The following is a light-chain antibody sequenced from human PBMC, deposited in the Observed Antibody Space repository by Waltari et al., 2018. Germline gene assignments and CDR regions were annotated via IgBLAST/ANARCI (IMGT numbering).Light chain of an antibody. V-gene: IGKV3-20*01. CDR2: DAS. J-gene: IGKJ1*01. CDR1: QSVSRS. CDR3: QHYVRLPAT. Sequence: EIVLTQSPGTLSLSPGERATLSCRASQSVSRSLTWYQRKPGQAPRLLIYDASSRATGIPDRFSGSGYGTDFSLTISRLQPEDFAVYDCQHYVRLPATFGQGTKVEIK.